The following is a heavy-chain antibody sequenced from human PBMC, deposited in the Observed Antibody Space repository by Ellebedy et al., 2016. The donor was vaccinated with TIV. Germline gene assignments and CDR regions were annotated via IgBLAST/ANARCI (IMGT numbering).Heavy chain of an antibody. V-gene: IGHV4-59*12. CDR2: IYYSGST. CDR1: GGSISSYY. J-gene: IGHJ5*02. CDR3: AREGVIMFRGVIENWFDP. Sequence: SETLSLTCTVSGGSISSYYWSWIRQPPGKGLEWIGYIYYSGSTNYNPSLKSRVTISVDTSKNQFSLKLTSVTAADTALYYCAREGVIMFRGVIENWFDPWGQGTLVTVSS. D-gene: IGHD3-16*02.